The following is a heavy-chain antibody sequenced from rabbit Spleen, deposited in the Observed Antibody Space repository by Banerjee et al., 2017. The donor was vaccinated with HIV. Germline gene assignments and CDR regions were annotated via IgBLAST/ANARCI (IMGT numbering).Heavy chain of an antibody. J-gene: IGHJ6*01. D-gene: IGHD1-1*01. Sequence: QSLEESGGDLVKPGASLTLTYTASGFSFSSSYYMCWVRQAPGKGLEWIACIDAGSSGFTYFASWAKGRFTCSKTSSTTATLQMTRLTVADTATYFCARDSSSSFSSYGMDLWGPGTLVTVS. CDR2: IDAGSSGFT. CDR3: ARDSSSSFSSYGMDL. CDR1: GFSFSSSYY. V-gene: IGHV1S40*01.